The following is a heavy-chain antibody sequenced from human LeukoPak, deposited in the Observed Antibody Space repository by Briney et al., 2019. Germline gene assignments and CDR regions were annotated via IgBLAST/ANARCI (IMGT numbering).Heavy chain of an antibody. CDR3: ARLNKAVGAPLDY. D-gene: IGHD1-26*01. J-gene: IGHJ4*02. CDR2: INPSGGST. V-gene: IGHV1-46*01. CDR1: GYTFTSYY. Sequence: ASVTVSFKASGYTFTSYYMHWVRQAPGQGLEWMGIINPSGGSTSYAQKFQGRVTMTRDTSTSTVYMELSSLRSEDTAVYYCARLNKAVGAPLDYWGQGTLVTVSS.